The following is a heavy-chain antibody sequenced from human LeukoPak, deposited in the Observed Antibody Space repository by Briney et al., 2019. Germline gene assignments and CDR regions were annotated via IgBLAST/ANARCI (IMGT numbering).Heavy chain of an antibody. D-gene: IGHD3-10*01. CDR1: GFTFSNAW. V-gene: IGHV3-15*01. CDR2: IKSKISGGTT. CDR3: TTDVPYYYGSGTKTDAFDL. Sequence: PGGSLRLSCAASGFTFSNAWMYWVRQAPGKGLEWVGRIKSKISGGTTDYAAPVKGRFTISRDDSKNTLYLQMNSLKTEDTAVYYCTTDVPYYYGSGTKTDAFDLWGQGTMVTVSS. J-gene: IGHJ3*01.